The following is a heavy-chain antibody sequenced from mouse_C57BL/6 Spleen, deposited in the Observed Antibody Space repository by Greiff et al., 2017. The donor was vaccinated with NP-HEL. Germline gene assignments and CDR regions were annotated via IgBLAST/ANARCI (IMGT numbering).Heavy chain of an antibody. J-gene: IGHJ4*01. Sequence: EVQLVESGPGLVKPSQSLSLTCSVTGYSITSGYYWNWIRQFPGNKLEWMGYISYDGSNNYNPSLKNRISITRDTSKNQFFLKLNSVTTEDTATYYCAMRTGTGAMDYWGQGTSVTVSS. CDR3: AMRTGTGAMDY. V-gene: IGHV3-6*01. D-gene: IGHD4-1*01. CDR1: GYSITSGYY. CDR2: ISYDGSN.